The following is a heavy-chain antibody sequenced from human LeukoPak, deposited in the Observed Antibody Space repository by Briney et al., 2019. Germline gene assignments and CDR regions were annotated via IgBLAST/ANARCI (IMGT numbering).Heavy chain of an antibody. V-gene: IGHV3-21*01. CDR3: ARGDSSGWYGGYYYYYGMDV. CDR2: ISSSSSYI. CDR1: GFTFSSYS. Sequence: GGSLRLSCAASGFTFSSYSMHCVRQAPGKGLEWVSSISSSSSYIYYADSVKGRFTISRDNAKNSLYLQMNSLRAEDTAVYYCARGDSSGWYGGYYYYYGMDVWGQGTTVTVSS. J-gene: IGHJ6*02. D-gene: IGHD6-19*01.